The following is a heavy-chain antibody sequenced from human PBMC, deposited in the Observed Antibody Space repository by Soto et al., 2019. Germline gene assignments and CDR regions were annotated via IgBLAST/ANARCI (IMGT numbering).Heavy chain of an antibody. J-gene: IGHJ6*02. CDR1: GFTFSAYW. CDR3: TRGHYYGMDV. V-gene: IGHV3-74*03. Sequence: GGSLRLSCAASGFTFSAYWMHWVRQAPGKGLVWVSRTNTDGTATTYADSVEGRFTISRDNAKNMLYLQMNSLRAEDTAVYYCTRGHYYGMDVWGQGTTVTV. CDR2: TNTDGTAT.